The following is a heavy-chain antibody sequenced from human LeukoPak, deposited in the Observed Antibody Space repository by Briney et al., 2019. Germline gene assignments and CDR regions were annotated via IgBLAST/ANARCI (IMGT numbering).Heavy chain of an antibody. CDR2: ISGSGGST. CDR3: AKDPRKKYYYDSSGYSEYYYYYYYMDV. J-gene: IGHJ6*03. V-gene: IGHV3-23*01. D-gene: IGHD3-22*01. CDR1: GFTFSSYA. Sequence: GGSLRLSCAASGFTFSSYAMSWVRQAPGKGLEWVSAISGSGGSTYYADSVKGRFTIPRDNSKNTLYLQMNSLRAEDTAVYYCAKDPRKKYYYDSSGYSEYYYYYYYMDVWGKGTTVTVSS.